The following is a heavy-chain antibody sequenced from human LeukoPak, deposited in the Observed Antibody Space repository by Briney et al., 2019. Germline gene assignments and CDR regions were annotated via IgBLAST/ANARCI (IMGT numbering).Heavy chain of an antibody. V-gene: IGHV1-46*01. CDR1: GYTFTSYY. D-gene: IGHD6-19*01. J-gene: IGHJ6*02. CDR3: ASMDSSGWYYYYGMDV. CDR2: INPSGGST. Sequence: ASVKVSCKASGYTFTSYYMHWVRQAPGQGLEWMGLINPSGGSTSYAQKFQGRVTMTRDTSTSTVYMELSSLRSEDTAVYYCASMDSSGWYYYYGMDVWGQGTTVTVSS.